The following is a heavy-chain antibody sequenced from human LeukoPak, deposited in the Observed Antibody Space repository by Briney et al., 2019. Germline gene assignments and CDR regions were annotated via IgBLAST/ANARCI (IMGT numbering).Heavy chain of an antibody. D-gene: IGHD6-19*01. CDR1: GGSFSGYY. V-gene: IGHV4-34*01. CDR2: INHSGST. CDR3: ARRSSGWFDY. Sequence: SETLSLTCAVYGGSFSGYYWSWIRQPPGKGLEWIGEINHSGSTNYNPSLKSRVTISVDTSKSQFSLKLSSVTAADTAVYSCARRSSGWFDYWGQGTLVTVSS. J-gene: IGHJ4*02.